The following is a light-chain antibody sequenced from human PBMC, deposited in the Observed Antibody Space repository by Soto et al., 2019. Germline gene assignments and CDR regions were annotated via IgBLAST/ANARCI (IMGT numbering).Light chain of an antibody. J-gene: IGLJ2*01. CDR2: DVS. Sequence: QSALTQPRSVSGSAGQSVTISCTGTSSDVGGYKYVSWYQQHPGKAPKLMIYDVSKRPSGVPDRFSGSKSGNTASLTISGLQTEDEADYYCCSYAGSYTVVFCGGIKLTVL. CDR3: CSYAGSYTVV. V-gene: IGLV2-11*01. CDR1: SSDVGGYKY.